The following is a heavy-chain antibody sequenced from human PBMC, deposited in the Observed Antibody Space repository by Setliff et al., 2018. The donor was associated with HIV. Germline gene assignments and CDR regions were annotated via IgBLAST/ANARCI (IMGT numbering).Heavy chain of an antibody. D-gene: IGHD6-6*01. CDR2: IYYSGST. J-gene: IGHJ4*02. CDR3: ARLVSSSSKFDS. Sequence: SETLSLTCPVSGGSISSGGFYWSWIRKHPGKGLEWIGYIYYSGSTYYNPSLKSRVTILVDTSKNQFSLKLSSVTAADTAVYYCARLVSSSSKFDSWGQGTLVTVSS. CDR1: GGSISSGGFY. V-gene: IGHV4-31*03.